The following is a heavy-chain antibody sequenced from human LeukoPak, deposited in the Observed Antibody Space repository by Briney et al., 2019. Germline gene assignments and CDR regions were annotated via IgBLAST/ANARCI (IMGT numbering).Heavy chain of an antibody. J-gene: IGHJ4*02. Sequence: PSQTLSLTCAVSGGSISSGGYSWSWIRQPPGKGLEWIGSIYHSGSTYYNPSLKSRVTISVDTSKNQFSLKLSSVTAADTAVYYCARQSIDHFDYWGQGTLVTVSS. CDR2: IYHSGST. CDR1: GGSISSGGYS. D-gene: IGHD2-21*01. V-gene: IGHV4-30-2*01. CDR3: ARQSIDHFDY.